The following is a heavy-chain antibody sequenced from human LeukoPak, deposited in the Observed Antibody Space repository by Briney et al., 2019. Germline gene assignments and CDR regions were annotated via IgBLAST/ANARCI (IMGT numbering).Heavy chain of an antibody. Sequence: GGSLRLSCAVSGFTFSSYSMNWVRQAPGKGLEWVAFLSYDGSNKCYADSVKGRFTISRDNSKNTLYLQMNNLRPEDTAVYYCAKDHLAVAAAYFDYWGQGTLVTVSS. CDR2: LSYDGSNK. V-gene: IGHV3-30*18. J-gene: IGHJ4*02. CDR3: AKDHLAVAAAYFDY. D-gene: IGHD6-19*01. CDR1: GFTFSSYS.